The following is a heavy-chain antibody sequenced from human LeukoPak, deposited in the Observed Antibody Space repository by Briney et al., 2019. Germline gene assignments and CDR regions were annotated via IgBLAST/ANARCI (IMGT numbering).Heavy chain of an antibody. Sequence: ASVKVSCKASGYTFTSYDIIWVRQATGQGLEWMGWMNPNSGNTGYAQKFQGRVTMTRNTSISTAYMELSSLRSEDTAVYYCARPSGSFYYYYYMDVWGKGTTVTVSS. CDR3: ARPSGSFYYYYYMDV. CDR1: GYTFTSYD. J-gene: IGHJ6*03. D-gene: IGHD1-26*01. V-gene: IGHV1-8*01. CDR2: MNPNSGNT.